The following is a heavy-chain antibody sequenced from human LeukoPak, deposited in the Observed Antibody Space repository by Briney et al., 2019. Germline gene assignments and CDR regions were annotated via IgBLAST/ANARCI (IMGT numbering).Heavy chain of an antibody. CDR1: GFTFSTYW. CDR2: ISSDGRST. Sequence: GGSLRLSCAASGFTFSTYWMFWVRQAPEKGLVWVSSISSDGRSTRYADSVKGRLTISRDNAKNTLYLQMNSLRAEDTALYYCAKDRGWTQAVYWGQGTLVTVSS. J-gene: IGHJ4*02. V-gene: IGHV3-74*01. CDR3: AKDRGWTQAVY. D-gene: IGHD3/OR15-3a*01.